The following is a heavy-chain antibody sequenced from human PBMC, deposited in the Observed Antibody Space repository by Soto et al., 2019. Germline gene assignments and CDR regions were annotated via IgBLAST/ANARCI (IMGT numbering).Heavy chain of an antibody. D-gene: IGHD2-2*01. V-gene: IGHV1-69*01. CDR1: AGTFSSYA. J-gene: IGHJ6*02. CDR2: IIPIFGTA. CDR3: ARDDTNYLKDIVVVPAAKGMDV. Sequence: GAAVKVCCEASAGTFSSYAISWVRQAPGQGLEWMGGIIPIFGTANYAQKFQGRVTITADESTSTAYMELSSLRSEDTAVYYCARDDTNYLKDIVVVPAAKGMDVWGQGTTVTVSS.